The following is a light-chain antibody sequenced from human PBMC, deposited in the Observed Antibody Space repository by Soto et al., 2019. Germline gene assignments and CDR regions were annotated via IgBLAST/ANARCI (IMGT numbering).Light chain of an antibody. J-gene: IGKJ3*01. V-gene: IGKV1-5*03. CDR3: QQYNDSFPYT. CDR1: QSISSW. CDR2: KAS. Sequence: DIQMTQSPSTLSASVGDRVTITCRASQSISSWLAWYQQKPGTAPKLLMYKASTLESGVPSRFSGIRSGTEFTLTVSSLQPDDFATYYCQQYNDSFPYTFGPGTKVDIK.